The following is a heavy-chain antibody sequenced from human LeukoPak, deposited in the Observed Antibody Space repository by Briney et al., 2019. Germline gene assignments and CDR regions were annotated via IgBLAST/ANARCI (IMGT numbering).Heavy chain of an antibody. V-gene: IGHV3-74*01. CDR3: AKDHYWSIDY. D-gene: IGHD3-3*01. CDR2: IKGDGIST. Sequence: XRXAPXQXLVWVSRIKGDGISTNYADSVKGRFTISRDIAKNTLYLQMNSLRAEDTGVYYCAKDHYWSIDYWGRGTLVTVSS. J-gene: IGHJ4*02.